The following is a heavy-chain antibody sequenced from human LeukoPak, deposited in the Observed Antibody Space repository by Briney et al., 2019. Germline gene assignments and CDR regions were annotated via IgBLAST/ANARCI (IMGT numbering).Heavy chain of an antibody. CDR3: ARDTRGYGAFDI. J-gene: IGHJ3*02. CDR1: AGSISSGSYY. V-gene: IGHV4-61*02. Sequence: KSSETLSLTCTVSAGSISSGSYYWSWIRQPAGKGLEWIGRIYTSGSTNYNPSLKSRVTISGDTSKNQFSLNLISVTAADTAVYYCARDTRGYGAFDIWGQGTMVTVSS. D-gene: IGHD5-12*01. CDR2: IYTSGST.